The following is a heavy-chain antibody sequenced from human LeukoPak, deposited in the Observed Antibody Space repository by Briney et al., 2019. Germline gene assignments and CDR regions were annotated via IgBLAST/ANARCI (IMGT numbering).Heavy chain of an antibody. CDR3: AKGRYGDYNYYYYYYMDV. CDR1: GFTFSSYA. CDR2: ISGSGGST. V-gene: IGHV3-23*01. Sequence: GGSLRLSCAASGFTFSSYAMSWVRQAPGKGLEWVSAISGSGGSTYYADSVKGRFTISRDNSKNTLYLQMNSLRAEDTAVYYRAKGRYGDYNYYYYYYMDVWGKETTVTVSS. D-gene: IGHD4-17*01. J-gene: IGHJ6*03.